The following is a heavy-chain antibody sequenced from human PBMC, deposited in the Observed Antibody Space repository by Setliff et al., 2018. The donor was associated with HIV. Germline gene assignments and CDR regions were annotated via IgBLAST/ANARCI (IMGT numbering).Heavy chain of an antibody. CDR3: ARDFFRSGWYESLQH. J-gene: IGHJ1*01. CDR1: GYSFANYG. V-gene: IGHV1-18*01. CDR2: ISPNNGNT. D-gene: IGHD6-19*01. Sequence: ASVKVSCKASGYSFANYGLSWVRQAPGQGLEWMGWISPNNGNTDYAQRLQGRVTMTTDTSTSTAYMELWSLRSDDTAVYYCARDFFRSGWYESLQHWGQGTLVTVSS.